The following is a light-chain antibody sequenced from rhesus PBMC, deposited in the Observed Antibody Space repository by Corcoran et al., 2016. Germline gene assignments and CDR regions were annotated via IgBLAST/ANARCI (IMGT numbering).Light chain of an antibody. J-gene: IGLJ6*01. CDR3: CSYRSGSTFV. Sequence: QSALTQPPSVSNSLGQSVTISCSGPTSYIGGYNDVSWYQKHPDTAPRLLIYDVFKRPSGVPDRVSGSKSGNTASLTISGLQAEDEADYYCCSYRSGSTFVFGTGTKLTVL. CDR2: DVF. V-gene: IGLV2S9*01. CDR1: TSYIGGYND.